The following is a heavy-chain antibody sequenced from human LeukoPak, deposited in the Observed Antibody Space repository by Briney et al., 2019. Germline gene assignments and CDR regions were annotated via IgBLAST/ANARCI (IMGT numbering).Heavy chain of an antibody. J-gene: IGHJ5*02. Sequence: SGTLSLTCSVSGDSTSTNEWWSWVRQPPGKGLEWIGEVFHSGSTNYNPSLKSRVTISIDKSKNQFSLKLSSVTAADTAVYYCARGQGYCSSTSCYNWFDPWGQGTLVTVSS. CDR2: VFHSGST. CDR1: GDSTSTNEW. V-gene: IGHV4-4*02. CDR3: ARGQGYCSSTSCYNWFDP. D-gene: IGHD2-2*01.